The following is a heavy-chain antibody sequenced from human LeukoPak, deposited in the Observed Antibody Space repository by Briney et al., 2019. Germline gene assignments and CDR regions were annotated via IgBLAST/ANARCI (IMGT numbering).Heavy chain of an antibody. D-gene: IGHD5-24*01. CDR2: IKQDGSEK. CDR3: AREEILDGDYGMDV. Sequence: GGSLRLSCAASGFTFSSYWMSWVRQAPGKGLEWVANIKQDGSEKYYVGSVKGRFTISRDNAKNSLYLQMNSLRAEDTAVYYCAREEILDGDYGMDVWGQGTTVTVSS. V-gene: IGHV3-7*01. J-gene: IGHJ6*02. CDR1: GFTFSSYW.